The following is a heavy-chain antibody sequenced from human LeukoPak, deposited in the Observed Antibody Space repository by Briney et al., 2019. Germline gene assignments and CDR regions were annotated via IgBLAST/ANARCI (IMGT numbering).Heavy chain of an antibody. CDR2: ISGSGGST. V-gene: IGHV3-23*01. CDR3: ARGGYYYDSSGYDY. D-gene: IGHD3-22*01. J-gene: IGHJ4*02. CDR1: GLSVSSHH. Sequence: GGSLRLSCAAFGLSVSSHHMNWIRQAPGKGLEWVSAISGSGGSTYYADSVKGRFTISRDNSKNTLYLQMNSLRAEDTAVYYCARGGYYYDSSGYDYWGQGTLVTVSS.